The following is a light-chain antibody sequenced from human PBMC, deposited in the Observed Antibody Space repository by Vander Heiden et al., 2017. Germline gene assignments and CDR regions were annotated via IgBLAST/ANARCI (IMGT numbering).Light chain of an antibody. Sequence: QSVLTQPPSASGTPGQRIAISCSGSSSNFEFIAVNWYQHLPGTAPKLLIYSDNQRPSGVPDRFSASKSGTSASLAISGLQSEDEADYYCSTWDDSLSHMVLGGGTKLTVL. J-gene: IGLJ3*02. CDR3: STWDDSLSHMV. CDR1: SSNFEFIA. CDR2: SDN. V-gene: IGLV1-44*01.